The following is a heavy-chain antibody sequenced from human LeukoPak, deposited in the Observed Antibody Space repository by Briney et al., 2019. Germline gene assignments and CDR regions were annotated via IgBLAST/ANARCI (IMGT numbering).Heavy chain of an antibody. D-gene: IGHD6-19*01. CDR3: AREEVVAGNPVTNWFDP. CDR1: GYTFTGYY. J-gene: IGHJ5*02. V-gene: IGHV1-2*02. Sequence: ASVKVSCKASGYTFTGYYMDWVRQAPGQGLEWMGWINPNSGGTNYAQKFQGRVTMTRDTSISTAYMELSRLRSDDTAVYYCAREEVVAGNPVTNWFDPWGQGTLVTVSS. CDR2: INPNSGGT.